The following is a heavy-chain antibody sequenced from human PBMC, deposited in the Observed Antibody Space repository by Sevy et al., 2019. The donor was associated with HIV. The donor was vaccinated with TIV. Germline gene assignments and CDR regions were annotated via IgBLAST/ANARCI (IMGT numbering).Heavy chain of an antibody. V-gene: IGHV3-23*01. CDR3: AKAPGGIAVAGPFDY. CDR2: ISGSGGST. CDR1: GFTFSNYA. Sequence: GGSLRLSCAATGFTFSNYAMHWVRQAPGKGLEWVSAISGSGGSTYYADSVKGRFTISRDNSKNTLYLQMNSLRAEDTAVYYCAKAPGGIAVAGPFDYWGQGTLVTVSS. J-gene: IGHJ4*02. D-gene: IGHD6-19*01.